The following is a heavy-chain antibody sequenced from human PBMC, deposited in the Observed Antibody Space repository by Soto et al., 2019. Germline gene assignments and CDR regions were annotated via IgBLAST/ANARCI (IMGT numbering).Heavy chain of an antibody. Sequence: QVQLVQSGAEVKKPGASVKVSCKASGYTFTSYGISWVRQAPGQGLEWMEWISAYHGNTNYAQKLQGRVTMTTDTSTRTAYMELRSMRSHDTAVYYRSSFIAAAVHLDYWGQGTLVTVSS. CDR1: GYTFTSYG. J-gene: IGHJ4*02. V-gene: IGHV1-18*01. D-gene: IGHD6-13*01. CDR3: SSFIAAAVHLDY. CDR2: ISAYHGNT.